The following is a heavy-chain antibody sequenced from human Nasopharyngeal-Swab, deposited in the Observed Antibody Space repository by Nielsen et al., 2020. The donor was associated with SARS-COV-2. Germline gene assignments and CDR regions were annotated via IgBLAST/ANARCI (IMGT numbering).Heavy chain of an antibody. Sequence: GESLEISCAASGFIFSASAIHWVRQASGKGLEWVGRIGDKEHNYATTYGASVQGRFTISRDDSKNTAFLQMDGLKTEDTALYYCTTDFYFDYWGQGTLVTVSS. CDR1: GFIFSASA. CDR2: IGDKEHNYAT. CDR3: TTDFYFDY. V-gene: IGHV3-73*01. J-gene: IGHJ4*02.